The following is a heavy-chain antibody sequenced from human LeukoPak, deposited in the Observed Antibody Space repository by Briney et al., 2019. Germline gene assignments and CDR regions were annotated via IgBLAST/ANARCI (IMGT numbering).Heavy chain of an antibody. CDR2: IYTSGST. J-gene: IGHJ4*02. CDR1: GDSIRSGTYY. D-gene: IGHD5-12*01. CDR3: ARGGGATRIDY. V-gene: IGHV4-61*02. Sequence: SETLSLTCSVSGDSIRSGTYYWSWLRQPAGKRLEWIGRIYTSGSTSYNPSLKSRVTISVYTSKNQFSLKLTSVTAADTAVYYCARGGGATRIDYWGQGTLVTVSS.